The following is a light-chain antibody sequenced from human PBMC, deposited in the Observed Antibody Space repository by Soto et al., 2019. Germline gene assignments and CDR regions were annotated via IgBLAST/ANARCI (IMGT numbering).Light chain of an antibody. CDR3: QQYETFSGT. Sequence: DIQMTQSPSTLSASVGDRVIITCRASQSISSWLAWYQQKPGKAPKLLIYKASSLESGVPSRFSGSGSGTEFTLTISSLQPDDFATYYCQQYETFSGTFGPGTKVEI. CDR2: KAS. J-gene: IGKJ1*01. CDR1: QSISSW. V-gene: IGKV1-5*03.